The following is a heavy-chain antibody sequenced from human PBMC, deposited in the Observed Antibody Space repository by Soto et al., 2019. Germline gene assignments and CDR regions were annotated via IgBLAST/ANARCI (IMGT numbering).Heavy chain of an antibody. CDR1: GGSISSGGYY. D-gene: IGHD5-12*01. V-gene: IGHV4-31*03. J-gene: IGHJ6*02. CDR3: ARVQWLRLESKGYGMDV. CDR2: IYYSGST. Sequence: SETLSLTCTVSGGSISSGGYYWSWIRHHPGKGLEWIGYIYYSGSTYYNPSLKSRVTISVDTSKNQFSLKLSSVTAADTAVYDCARVQWLRLESKGYGMDVWGQGTTVTVSS.